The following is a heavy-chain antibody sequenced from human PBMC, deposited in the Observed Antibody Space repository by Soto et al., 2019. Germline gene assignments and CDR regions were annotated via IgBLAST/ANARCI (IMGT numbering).Heavy chain of an antibody. V-gene: IGHV4-34*01. Sequence: QVQLQQWGAGLLKSSETLSLTCAVYGGSFSGYYWNWIRQPPGKGLEWIGEINHRGSTNYNPSLKSRVTISVDTSKNQFSLKLNSVNAADTAVYYCARGREQWLVDAFDIWGQGTMVTVSS. D-gene: IGHD6-19*01. CDR1: GGSFSGYY. CDR2: INHRGST. CDR3: ARGREQWLVDAFDI. J-gene: IGHJ3*02.